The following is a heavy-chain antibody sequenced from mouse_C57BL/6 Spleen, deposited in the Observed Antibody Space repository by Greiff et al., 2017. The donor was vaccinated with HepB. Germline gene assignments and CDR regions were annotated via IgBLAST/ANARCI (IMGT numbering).Heavy chain of an antibody. CDR3: ASRQLGWGAMDY. CDR1: GYTFTGYW. D-gene: IGHD4-1*02. V-gene: IGHV1-9*01. CDR2: ILPVSGSI. J-gene: IGHJ4*01. Sequence: QVHVKQSGAELMKPGASVKLSCKATGYTFTGYWIEWVKQRPGHGLEWIGEILPVSGSIYYNEKFKGKATVPADTSSNTAYTHLSSLTTEDSAVYYCASRQLGWGAMDYWGQGTSVTVSS.